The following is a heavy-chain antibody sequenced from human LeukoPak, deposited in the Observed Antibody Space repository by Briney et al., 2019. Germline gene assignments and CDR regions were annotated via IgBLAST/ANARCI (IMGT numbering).Heavy chain of an antibody. CDR3: ARFSHSSGWFKAPSATYGMDV. V-gene: IGHV3-48*03. CDR2: ISSSGSTI. J-gene: IGHJ6*02. Sequence: PGGSLRLSCAASGFTFSSYEMNWVRQAPGKGLEWVSYISSSGSTIYYADSVKGRFTISRDNAKSSLYLQMNSLRAEDTAVYYCARFSHSSGWFKAPSATYGMDVWGQGTTVTVSS. CDR1: GFTFSSYE. D-gene: IGHD6-19*01.